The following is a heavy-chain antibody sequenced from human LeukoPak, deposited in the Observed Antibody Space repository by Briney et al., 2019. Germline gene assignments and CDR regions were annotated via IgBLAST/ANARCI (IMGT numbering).Heavy chain of an antibody. CDR3: ARDPMNDYYYYGMDV. V-gene: IGHV4-31*03. Sequence: PSETLSLTCTVSGGSISSGGYYWRWIRQHPGKGLEWIGYIYYSGSTYYNPSLKSRVTISVDTSKNQFSLKLSSVTAADTAVYYCARDPMNDYYYYGMDVWGQGTTVTVSS. J-gene: IGHJ6*02. D-gene: IGHD1-1*01. CDR1: GGSISSGGYY. CDR2: IYYSGST.